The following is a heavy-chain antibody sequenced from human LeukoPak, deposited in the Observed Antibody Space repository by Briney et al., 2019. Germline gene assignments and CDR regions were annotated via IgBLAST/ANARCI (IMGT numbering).Heavy chain of an antibody. Sequence: EGSLRLSCAASGFTFSSYAMSWVRQAPGKGLEWVSAISGSGGSTYYADSVKGRFTISRDNSKSTLYLQMNSLRAEDTAVYYCAKGYSSYFFDYWGQGTLVTVSS. CDR3: AKGYSSYFFDY. CDR1: GFTFSSYA. V-gene: IGHV3-23*01. D-gene: IGHD6-19*01. CDR2: ISGSGGST. J-gene: IGHJ4*02.